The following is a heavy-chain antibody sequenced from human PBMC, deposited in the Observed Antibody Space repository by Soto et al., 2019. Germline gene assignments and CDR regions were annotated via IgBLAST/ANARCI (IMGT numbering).Heavy chain of an antibody. V-gene: IGHV1-2*02. CDR3: AAGYYDILTGSNYGMDV. Sequence: ASVKVSCKASGYTFTDYFMHWVRRAPGQGLEWMGWINPKSGATKFAQKFQERVTITRDMSTSTAYMELSSLRSEDTAVYYCAAGYYDILTGSNYGMDVWGQGATVTVSS. D-gene: IGHD3-9*01. CDR2: INPKSGAT. CDR1: GYTFTDYF. J-gene: IGHJ6*02.